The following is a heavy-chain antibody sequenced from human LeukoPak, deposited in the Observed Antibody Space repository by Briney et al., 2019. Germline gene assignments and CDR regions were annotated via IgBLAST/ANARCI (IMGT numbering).Heavy chain of an antibody. Sequence: PSETLSLTCAVYGGSFSGYYWSWIRQPPGKGLEWIGYTHYSGSTNYNPSLKSRVTISVDTSKNQFSLKLSSVTAADTAVYYCARSGSGYLRYYFDYWGQGTLVTVSS. CDR2: THYSGST. J-gene: IGHJ4*02. CDR3: ARSGSGYLRYYFDY. CDR1: GGSFSGYY. D-gene: IGHD5-12*01. V-gene: IGHV4-59*12.